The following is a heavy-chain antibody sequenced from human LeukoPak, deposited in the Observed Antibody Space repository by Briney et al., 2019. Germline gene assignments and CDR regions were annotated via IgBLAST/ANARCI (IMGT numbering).Heavy chain of an antibody. CDR2: ISGSGGST. CDR1: GFTFSSYA. Sequence: PGASLRLSCAASGFTFSSYAISWVRQAPGEGLGWVSAISGSGGSTSYADSVKGRFTISRDHSKNTVYLQMNSLRAEDSAVYYCATGIGYCANGVCLYQRDVDYWCQGTLVTVSS. CDR3: ATGIGYCANGVCLYQRDVDY. J-gene: IGHJ4*02. V-gene: IGHV3-23*01. D-gene: IGHD2-8*01.